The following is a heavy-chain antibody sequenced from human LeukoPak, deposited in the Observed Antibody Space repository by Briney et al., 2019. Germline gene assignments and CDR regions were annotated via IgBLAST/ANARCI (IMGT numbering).Heavy chain of an antibody. CDR1: GGSFSGYY. D-gene: IGHD6-13*01. CDR3: ARTGIAAAGTGFDP. Sequence: PSETLSLTCAVYGGSFSGYYWSWIRQPPGKGLEWIGEINHSGSTNYNPSLKSRVTISVDTSKKQFSLKLSSVTAADTAVYYCARTGIAAAGTGFDPWGQGTLVTVSS. CDR2: INHSGST. J-gene: IGHJ5*02. V-gene: IGHV4-34*01.